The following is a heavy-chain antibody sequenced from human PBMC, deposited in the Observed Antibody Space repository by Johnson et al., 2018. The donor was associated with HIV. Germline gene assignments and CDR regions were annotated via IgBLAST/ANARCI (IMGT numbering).Heavy chain of an antibody. CDR3: ARGNRVVDHAFDI. V-gene: IGHV3-30-3*01. Sequence: QVQLVESGGGLVQPGGSLRLSCVASGFTVSSNYMSWVRQAPGKGLEWVAVISYDGSNKYYADSVKGRFTISRDNAKNSLYLQMKSLRAEDTAVYFCARGNRVVDHAFDIWGQGTMVTVSS. CDR2: ISYDGSNK. J-gene: IGHJ3*02. D-gene: IGHD2-15*01. CDR1: GFTVSSNY.